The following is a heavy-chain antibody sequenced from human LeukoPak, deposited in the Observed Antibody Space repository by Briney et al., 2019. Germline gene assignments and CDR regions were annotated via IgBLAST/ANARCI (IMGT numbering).Heavy chain of an antibody. V-gene: IGHV4-39*01. CDR1: GVSISTSTYY. Sequence: PSETLSFTCTVSGVSISTSTYYWAWIRQPPGKGLEWIGSMFYRGSTYYNPSLKSRVTISVDTSKNQFSLKLSSVTASDTAIFYCARQGGWGGAASLIEYWGQGTLVTVSS. CDR3: ARQGGWGGAASLIEY. D-gene: IGHD1-26*01. CDR2: MFYRGST. J-gene: IGHJ4*02.